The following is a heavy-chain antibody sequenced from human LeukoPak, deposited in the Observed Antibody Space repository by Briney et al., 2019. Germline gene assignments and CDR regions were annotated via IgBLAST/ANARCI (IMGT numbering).Heavy chain of an antibody. Sequence: PSETLSLTCTVSGGSISSYHWSWIRQPAGKELEWIGRIYTSGSTNYNPSLKSRVTMSVDTSKNQFSLKLSSVTAADTAVYYCARVGDSSLRRYFDYWGQGTLVTVSS. V-gene: IGHV4-4*07. D-gene: IGHD6-13*01. CDR2: IYTSGST. CDR3: ARVGDSSLRRYFDY. CDR1: GGSISSYH. J-gene: IGHJ4*02.